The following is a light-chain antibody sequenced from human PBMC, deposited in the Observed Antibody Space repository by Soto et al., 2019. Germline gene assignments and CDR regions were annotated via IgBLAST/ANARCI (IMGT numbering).Light chain of an antibody. J-gene: IGKJ4*01. V-gene: IGKV1-39*01. CDR2: ADS. Sequence: DIQMTQYPSSLSASVGDRVTITCRASQSISSYLNWYQQKPGKAPKLLIYADSSLQSGVPSRFSGSGSGTDFTLTISSLQPEDFATYYCQQSDSTPLTFGGETKVEIK. CDR3: QQSDSTPLT. CDR1: QSISSY.